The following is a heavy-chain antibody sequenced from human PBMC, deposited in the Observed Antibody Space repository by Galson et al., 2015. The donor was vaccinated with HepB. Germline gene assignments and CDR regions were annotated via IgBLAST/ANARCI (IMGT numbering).Heavy chain of an antibody. CDR1: DFVFPTYI. D-gene: IGHD1-26*01. V-gene: IGHV3-64*02. J-gene: IGHJ4*02. CDR2: INTDGDT. Sequence: SLRLSCAASDFVFPTYIMHWVRQAPGKGLEYVASINTDGDTNYADTVRGRFTISRENSKGALYLDMGSLRAADTAVYFCVRNRGKRHLVQNYYLDYWGLGTMVNVS. CDR3: VRNRGKRHLVQNYYLDY.